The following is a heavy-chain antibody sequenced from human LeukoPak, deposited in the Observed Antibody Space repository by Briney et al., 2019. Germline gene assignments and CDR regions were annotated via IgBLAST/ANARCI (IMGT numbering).Heavy chain of an antibody. V-gene: IGHV3-74*01. J-gene: IGHJ4*02. CDR2: IENDGRSS. D-gene: IGHD6-19*01. CDR3: AFRSVAGRGVDN. CDR1: GLPFSNFW. Sequence: GGSLRLPCAASGLPFSNFWMHWVRQAPGKGLEWVSRIENDGRSSTYAASVKGRFTISRDNAKNMLYLQMNDLRVEDTAFYYCAFRSVAGRGVDNWGQGTLVTVSA.